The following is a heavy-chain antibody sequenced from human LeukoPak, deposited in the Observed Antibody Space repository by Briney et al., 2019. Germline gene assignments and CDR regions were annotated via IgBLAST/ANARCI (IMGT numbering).Heavy chain of an antibody. D-gene: IGHD3-22*01. CDR2: ISGSGGST. J-gene: IGHJ4*02. Sequence: PGGSLRLSCAASGFTFSSYEMNWVRQAPGKGLEWVSAISGSGGSTYYADSVKGRFTISRDNSKNTLYLQMNSLRAEDTAVYYCAKDLNDDSSGYLDYWGQGTLVTVSP. CDR3: AKDLNDDSSGYLDY. CDR1: GFTFSSYE. V-gene: IGHV3-23*01.